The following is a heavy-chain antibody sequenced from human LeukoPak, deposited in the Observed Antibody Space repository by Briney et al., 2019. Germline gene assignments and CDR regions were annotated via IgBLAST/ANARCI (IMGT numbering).Heavy chain of an antibody. Sequence: SQTLSLTYAVSGGSISSGGYSWSWIRQPPGKGLEWIGYIYHSGSTYYNPSLKSRVTISVDRSKNQFSLKLSSVTAADTAVYYCARMYYDYVWGNSPVFDYWGQGTLVTVSS. CDR2: IYHSGST. V-gene: IGHV4-30-2*01. CDR3: ARMYYDYVWGNSPVFDY. CDR1: GGSISSGGYS. D-gene: IGHD3-16*01. J-gene: IGHJ4*02.